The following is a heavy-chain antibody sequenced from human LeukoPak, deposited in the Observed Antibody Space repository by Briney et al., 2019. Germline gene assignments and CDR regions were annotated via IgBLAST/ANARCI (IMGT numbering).Heavy chain of an antibody. Sequence: ASVKVSCKASGYTFTGYYMHWVRQAPGQGLEWMGRINPNSGGTNYAQKFQGRVTMTRDTSISTAYMELSRLRSDDTAVYYCARENIPVAGTLPDSWRHGTLVTVSS. CDR3: ARENIPVAGTLPDS. V-gene: IGHV1-2*06. D-gene: IGHD6-19*01. J-gene: IGHJ5*01. CDR2: INPNSGGT. CDR1: GYTFTGYY.